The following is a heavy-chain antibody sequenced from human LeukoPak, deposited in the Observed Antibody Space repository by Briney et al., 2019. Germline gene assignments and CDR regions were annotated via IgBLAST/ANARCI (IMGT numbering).Heavy chain of an antibody. J-gene: IGHJ4*02. CDR3: AREKLWFGEFPFDN. CDR1: GYTFTDYL. CDR2: ISTKNGYT. Sequence: ASVRVSCKASGYTFTDYLINWVRQAPGQRLEWVGSISTKNGYTKLAQKFQSRVAMTKDTSANTIYMDLKSLTFDDTAVYYCAREKLWFGEFPFDNWGQGTLVSVSS. D-gene: IGHD3-10*01. V-gene: IGHV1-18*01.